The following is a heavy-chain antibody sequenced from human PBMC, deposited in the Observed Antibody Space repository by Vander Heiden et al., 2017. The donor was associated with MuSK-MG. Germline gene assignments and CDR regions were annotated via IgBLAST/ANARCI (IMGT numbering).Heavy chain of an antibody. D-gene: IGHD3-10*01. Sequence: EVQLVESGGGLVQPGGSLRLSGAAPGCTFSIYDMHWVRQAKGKGLEWVSTVDAAGDTDYADSVKGRFIISRDNAKNSLYLQVNSLRAGDTAVYYCAKGGLGESFESWGQGTLVTVSS. CDR1: GCTFSIYD. CDR2: VDAAGDT. V-gene: IGHV3-13*01. J-gene: IGHJ4*02. CDR3: AKGGLGESFES.